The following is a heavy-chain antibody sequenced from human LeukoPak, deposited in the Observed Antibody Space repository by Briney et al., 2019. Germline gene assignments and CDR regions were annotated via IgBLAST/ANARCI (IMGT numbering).Heavy chain of an antibody. V-gene: IGHV1-24*01. CDR1: XYTLTELS. Sequence: ASVKVSCKXSXYTLTELSMHWVRQAPGKGLEWMGGFDPEDGETIYAQKFQGRITMTEDTSTDTAYMELSSLRSEDTAVYYCATDLLLAAAGSYWGQGTLXT. CDR2: FDPEDGET. J-gene: IGHJ4*02. D-gene: IGHD6-13*01. CDR3: ATDLLLAAAGSY.